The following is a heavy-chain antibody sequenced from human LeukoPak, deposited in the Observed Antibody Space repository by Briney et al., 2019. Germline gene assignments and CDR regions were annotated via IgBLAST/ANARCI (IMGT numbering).Heavy chain of an antibody. CDR1: GFTLSSYA. D-gene: IGHD2-15*01. V-gene: IGHV3-23*01. CDR2: ISDSGNT. CDR3: ARGVVVAATPPVY. J-gene: IGHJ4*02. Sequence: GGSLRLSCAASGFTLSSYAMSWVRQAPGKGLEWVSAISDSGNTYHADSVKGRFTISRDSSKNTLYLQMNSLRAEDTAVYYCARGVVVAATPPVYWGQGTLVTVSS.